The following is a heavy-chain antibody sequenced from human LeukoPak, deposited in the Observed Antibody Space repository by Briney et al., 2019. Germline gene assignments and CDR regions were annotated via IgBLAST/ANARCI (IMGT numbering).Heavy chain of an antibody. V-gene: IGHV3-30*02. CDR2: IRSDGRNK. J-gene: IGHJ6*03. Sequence: PGGSLRLSCAASGFPLSSYGMHWVRQAPGQGLEWVAFIRSDGRNKYYADSVKGRFTISRDNTKNTLYLQMNSLRAEDTAVYHCAKLKINYYYYMDVWGKGTTVIVSS. D-gene: IGHD3-16*01. CDR3: AKLKINYYYYMDV. CDR1: GFPLSSYG.